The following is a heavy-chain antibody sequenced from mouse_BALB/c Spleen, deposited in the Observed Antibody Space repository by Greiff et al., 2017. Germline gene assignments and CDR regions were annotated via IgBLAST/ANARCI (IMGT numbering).Heavy chain of an antibody. Sequence: VQLVESGPGLVAPSQSLSITCTVSGFSLTSYGVHWVRQPPGKGLEWLGVIWAGGSTNYNSALMSRLSISKDNSKSQVFLKMNSLQTDDTAMYYCARESYYRSRSYWYFDVWGAGTTVTVSS. J-gene: IGHJ1*01. D-gene: IGHD1-1*01. CDR2: IWAGGST. V-gene: IGHV2-9*02. CDR1: GFSLTSYG. CDR3: ARESYYRSRSYWYFDV.